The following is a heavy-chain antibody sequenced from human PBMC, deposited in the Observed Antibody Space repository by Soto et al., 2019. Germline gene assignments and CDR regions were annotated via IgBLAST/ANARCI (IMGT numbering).Heavy chain of an antibody. V-gene: IGHV1-3*01. D-gene: IGHD6-19*01. CDR1: GFVSTNHN. CDR3: ASDYGSNWRL. J-gene: IGHJ4*02. Sequence: ASVKVSCKASGFVSTNHNFHWVRQAPGQSLEWMGRINAGNGNTQYAQNFQGRVTFTSDPSATKAFMELTNLRLEDRAMYYCASDYGSNWRLWGQGTLVTVSS. CDR2: INAGNGNT.